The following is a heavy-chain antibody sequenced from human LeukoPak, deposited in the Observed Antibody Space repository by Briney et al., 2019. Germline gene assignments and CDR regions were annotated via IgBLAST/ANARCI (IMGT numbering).Heavy chain of an antibody. CDR1: GFTFSGYC. J-gene: IGHJ4*02. CDR2: INQNGGEK. Sequence: PGGPLRLSCADSGFTFSGYCMNWVRQAPGKGLEWVANINQNGGEKYYVDSVKGRFTISRDNGKNSLYLQMNSLRAEDTAVYYCARYRHLGYWGQGTLVTVSS. V-gene: IGHV3-7*01. CDR3: ARYRHLGY.